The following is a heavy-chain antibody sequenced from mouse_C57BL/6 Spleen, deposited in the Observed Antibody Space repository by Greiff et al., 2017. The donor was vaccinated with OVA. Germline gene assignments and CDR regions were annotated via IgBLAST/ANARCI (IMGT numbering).Heavy chain of an antibody. CDR2: IHPTSGST. J-gene: IGHJ1*03. CDR1: GYTFTSYW. Sequence: QVQLKQPGAELVKPGASVKLSCKASGYTFTSYWMHWVKQRPGQGLEWIGMIHPTSGSTNYNEKFKSKATLTVDKSSSTAYMQLSSLTSEDSAVYYCARALYLDYWYFDVWGTGTTVTVSS. CDR3: ARALYLDYWYFDV. V-gene: IGHV1-64*01.